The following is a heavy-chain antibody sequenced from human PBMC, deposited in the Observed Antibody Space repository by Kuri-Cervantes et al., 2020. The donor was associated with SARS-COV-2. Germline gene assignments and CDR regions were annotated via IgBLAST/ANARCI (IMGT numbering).Heavy chain of an antibody. D-gene: IGHD1-1*01. V-gene: IGHV3-53*01. CDR2: IYSGGST. CDR1: GFTVSSNY. CDR3: VRDGDHWNFDY. J-gene: IGHJ4*02. Sequence: GESLKISCAASGFTVSSNYMSWVRQAPGKGPEWVSVIYSGGSTYYADSVKGRFTISRDNSKNTLYLQMNSLRAEDTAVYYCVRDGDHWNFDYWGQGTLVTVSS.